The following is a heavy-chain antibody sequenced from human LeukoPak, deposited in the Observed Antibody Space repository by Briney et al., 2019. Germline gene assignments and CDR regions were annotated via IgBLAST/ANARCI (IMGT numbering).Heavy chain of an antibody. CDR2: IYPGDSDT. D-gene: IGHD2-2*01. V-gene: IGHV5-51*01. Sequence: GEALKISCKGSGCSFTSYWIGWGRQMPGKGLEWMGIIYPGDSDTRYSPSFQGQVTISADKSISTAYLQWSSLKASDTAMYYCARSSDCSSTSCYFDYWGQGTLVTVSS. CDR1: GCSFTSYW. J-gene: IGHJ4*02. CDR3: ARSSDCSSTSCYFDY.